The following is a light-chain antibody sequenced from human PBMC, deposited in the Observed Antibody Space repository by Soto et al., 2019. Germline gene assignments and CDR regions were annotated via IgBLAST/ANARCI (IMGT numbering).Light chain of an antibody. CDR1: SSDVGTYNY. CDR2: DIS. V-gene: IGLV2-11*01. CDR3: CSYAGSYTSV. J-gene: IGLJ2*01. Sequence: QSALTQPRSVSGSPGQSVTISCTGTSSDVGTYNYVSWYQQHPGKAPKLMIYDISQRPSGVPDRFSGSKSGNTASLTISGLQAEDESDYYGCSYAGSYTSVLGGGTKVTVL.